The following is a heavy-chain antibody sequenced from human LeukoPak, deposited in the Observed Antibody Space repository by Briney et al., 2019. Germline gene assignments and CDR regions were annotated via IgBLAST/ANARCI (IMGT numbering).Heavy chain of an antibody. CDR3: ARGLVTMVRGVKSANWFDP. J-gene: IGHJ5*02. D-gene: IGHD3-10*01. V-gene: IGHV4-31*02. CDR1: GFTFSSYA. CDR2: IYYSGST. Sequence: LRLSCAASGFTFSSYAMSWIRQHPGKGLEWIGYIYYSGSTYYNPSLKSRVTISVDTSKNQFSLKLSSVTAADTAVYYCARGLVTMVRGVKSANWFDPWGQGTLVTVSS.